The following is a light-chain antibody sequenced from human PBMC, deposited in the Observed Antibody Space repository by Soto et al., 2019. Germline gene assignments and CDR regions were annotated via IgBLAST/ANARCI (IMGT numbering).Light chain of an antibody. V-gene: IGLV2-23*01. CDR3: CSYAGSRSYV. Sequence: QSVLTQPASVSGSPGQSITISCTGTSSDVGTYNLVSWYQQHPGKAPKLIIYEGSKRPSGVSNRFSGSKSGNTASLTISGLQAEDEADYYCCSYAGSRSYVLGTGTKVTVL. J-gene: IGLJ1*01. CDR1: SSDVGTYNL. CDR2: EGS.